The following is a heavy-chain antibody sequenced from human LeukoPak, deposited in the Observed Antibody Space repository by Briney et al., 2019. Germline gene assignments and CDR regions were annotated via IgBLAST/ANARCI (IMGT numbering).Heavy chain of an antibody. CDR2: IYYSGST. CDR1: GGSISSSIYY. Sequence: SETLSLTCTVSGGSISSSIYYWGWIRQPPGKGLEWIGSIYYSGSTSYNPSLKSRVTISLDTSQNQYSLKLSSLTAADTAVYYCARGVVAAAGRTFDFWGQGTLVTASS. D-gene: IGHD6-13*01. V-gene: IGHV4-39*07. CDR3: ARGVVAAAGRTFDF. J-gene: IGHJ4*02.